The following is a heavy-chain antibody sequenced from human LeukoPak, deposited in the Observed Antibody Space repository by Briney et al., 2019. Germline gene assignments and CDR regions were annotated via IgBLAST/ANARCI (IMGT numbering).Heavy chain of an antibody. J-gene: IGHJ3*02. Sequence: ASVQVSCKASGYTFTSYGIIWVRQALGQGLEWFGWISSYNGNTNYAQKLQGRVTMSTDTSTGTAYMELRSLSSDDTAVYYCARRVAVARRDAFDIWGQGTMVTVSS. V-gene: IGHV1-18*01. CDR3: ARRVAVARRDAFDI. CDR1: GYTFTSYG. CDR2: ISSYNGNT. D-gene: IGHD6-19*01.